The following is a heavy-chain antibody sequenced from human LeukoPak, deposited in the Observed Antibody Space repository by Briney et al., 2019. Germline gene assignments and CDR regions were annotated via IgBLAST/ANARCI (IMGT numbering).Heavy chain of an antibody. D-gene: IGHD3-22*01. V-gene: IGHV1-46*01. CDR1: GYTFTNFY. J-gene: IGHJ4*02. CDR3: ARDLASSGYYRD. Sequence: ASVKVSCKASGYTFTNFYMHWVRQAPGQGLEWMGIINPSGGSTSYAQKFQGRVTMTRDTSTSTVYMELSSLRSEDTAVYYCARDLASSGYYRDWGQGTLVTVSS. CDR2: INPSGGST.